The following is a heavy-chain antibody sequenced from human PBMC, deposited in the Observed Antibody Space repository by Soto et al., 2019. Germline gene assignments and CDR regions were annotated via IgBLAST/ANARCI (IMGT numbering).Heavy chain of an antibody. Sequence: GGSLRLSCAASGFTFSSYWMHWVRQAPGKGLVWVSRINSDGSSTSYADSVKGRFTISRDNAKNTLYLQMNSLRAEDTAVYYCAREVYYYDSSGHPNWFDPWGQGTLVTVSS. CDR2: INSDGSST. CDR3: AREVYYYDSSGHPNWFDP. D-gene: IGHD3-22*01. CDR1: GFTFSSYW. V-gene: IGHV3-74*01. J-gene: IGHJ5*02.